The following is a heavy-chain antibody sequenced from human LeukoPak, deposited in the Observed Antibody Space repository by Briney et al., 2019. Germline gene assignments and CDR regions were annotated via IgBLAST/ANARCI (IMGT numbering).Heavy chain of an antibody. CDR1: GYTFTGYY. CDR2: INPNSGGT. V-gene: IGHV1-2*02. CDR3: ARSNGSGGTPYNWFDP. J-gene: IGHJ5*02. Sequence: ASVKVSCKASGYTFTGYYMHWVRQAPGQGLEWMGWINPNSGGTNYAQKFQGRVTMTRDTSISTAYMELSRLRSDDTAVYYCARSNGSGGTPYNWFDPWGQGTLVTVSS. D-gene: IGHD3-3*01.